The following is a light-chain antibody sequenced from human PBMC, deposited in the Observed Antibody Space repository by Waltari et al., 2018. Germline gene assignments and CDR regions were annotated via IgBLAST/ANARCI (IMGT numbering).Light chain of an antibody. J-gene: IGKJ1*01. CDR2: KAS. V-gene: IGKV1-5*03. Sequence: DIQMTQSPSTLSAPVGARVPITSRASHSIRSWLAWYQQKPGKAPKLLISKASTLESGVPSRFSGSGSGTEFTLTISSLQPDDFATYHCQQYKSPPWTFGQGTKVEIK. CDR1: HSIRSW. CDR3: QQYKSPPWT.